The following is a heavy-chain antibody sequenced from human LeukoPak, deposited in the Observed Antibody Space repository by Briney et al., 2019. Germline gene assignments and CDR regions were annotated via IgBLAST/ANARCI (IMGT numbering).Heavy chain of an antibody. CDR2: IYYSGST. CDR3: ARGEWQQLVGTT. D-gene: IGHD6-13*01. J-gene: IGHJ5*02. CDR1: GGSISSYY. V-gene: IGHV4-59*01. Sequence: SETLSLTCTVSGGSISSYYWSWIQQPPGKGLERIGYIYYSGSTNYNPSLKSRVTISVDTSKNQFSLKLSSVTAADTAVYYCARGEWQQLVGTTWGQGTLVTVSS.